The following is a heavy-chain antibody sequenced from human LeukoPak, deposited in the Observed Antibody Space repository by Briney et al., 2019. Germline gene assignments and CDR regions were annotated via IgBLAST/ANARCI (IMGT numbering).Heavy chain of an antibody. J-gene: IGHJ5*01. CDR3: ARTGTSWFDS. CDR1: GGSITTGIYY. CDR2: INYRGST. V-gene: IGHV4-39*01. Sequence: SETLSLTCTVSGGSITTGIYYWGWIRQPPGKGLEWIGSINYRGSTYYNPSLKSRVTVSVDTSKIQFSLNLMSVTAADTAVYYCARTGTSWFDSWGQGTLVTASS. D-gene: IGHD1-14*01.